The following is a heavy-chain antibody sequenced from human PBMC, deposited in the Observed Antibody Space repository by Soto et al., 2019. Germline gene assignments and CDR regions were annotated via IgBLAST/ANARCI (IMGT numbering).Heavy chain of an antibody. D-gene: IGHD6-19*01. Sequence: SETLSLTCAVSGGSISSSYWWTWVRQAPGKGLQWIGEIYHSGITNYNPSLRSRVSMSVDKSNNEFSLSLTSVTAADTAVYYCARGVAGPLHWFDPWGQGTLVTVSS. J-gene: IGHJ5*02. CDR3: ARGVAGPLHWFDP. CDR1: GGSISSSYW. V-gene: IGHV4-4*02. CDR2: IYHSGIT.